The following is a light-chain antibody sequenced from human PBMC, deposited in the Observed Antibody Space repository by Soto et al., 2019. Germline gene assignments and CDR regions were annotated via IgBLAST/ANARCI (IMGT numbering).Light chain of an antibody. Sequence: EIVMAQSPATLSVSPGERATLSCRASQSVSANLAWYLQKPGQAPRLLIYGASTRATGVPARFSGSDSGTEFTLTISSLQSEDFAVYYCQQYNSWPLTFGGGTKVDIK. CDR3: QQYNSWPLT. CDR2: GAS. CDR1: QSVSAN. V-gene: IGKV3-15*01. J-gene: IGKJ4*01.